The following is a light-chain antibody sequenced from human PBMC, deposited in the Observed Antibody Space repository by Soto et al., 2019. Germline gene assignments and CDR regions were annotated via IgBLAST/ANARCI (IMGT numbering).Light chain of an antibody. V-gene: IGKV1-5*03. CDR1: QSIDTW. J-gene: IGKJ1*01. Sequence: DIQMTQSPSTLSASVGDRVTIICRASQSIDTWLAWHQQKPGQVPKLLISKASSLESGVPSRFSGSGSGTEFTLTISSLQPDDFATYYCQQYNSYSFGQGTKVDIK. CDR2: KAS. CDR3: QQYNSYS.